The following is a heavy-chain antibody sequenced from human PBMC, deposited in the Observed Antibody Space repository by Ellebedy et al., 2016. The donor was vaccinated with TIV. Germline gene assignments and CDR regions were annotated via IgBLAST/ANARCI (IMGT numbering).Heavy chain of an antibody. Sequence: MPSETLSLTCSVSGGSVSSTRYYWAWIRQPPGKGLEYIGSVSYSGSPYYNPSFKRRVTLSADTSKNQFSLNLRTVTAADTAVYYCARTDPWQPIDDWGQGILVSVSS. CDR1: GGSVSSTRYY. CDR3: ARTDPWQPIDD. J-gene: IGHJ4*02. CDR2: VSYSGSP. V-gene: IGHV4-39*01. D-gene: IGHD2-21*02.